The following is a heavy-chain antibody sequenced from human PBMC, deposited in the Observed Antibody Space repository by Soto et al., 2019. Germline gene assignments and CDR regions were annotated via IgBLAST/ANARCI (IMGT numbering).Heavy chain of an antibody. Sequence: GGSLRLSCAASGFTFSSYAMSWVRQAPGKGLEWVSVISGSGGSTYYADSVKGRFTISRDNSKNTLYLQMNSLRAEDTAVYYCAKVDDSSGYYFDYWGQGTLVTVSS. CDR2: ISGSGGST. V-gene: IGHV3-23*01. CDR1: GFTFSSYA. D-gene: IGHD3-22*01. J-gene: IGHJ4*02. CDR3: AKVDDSSGYYFDY.